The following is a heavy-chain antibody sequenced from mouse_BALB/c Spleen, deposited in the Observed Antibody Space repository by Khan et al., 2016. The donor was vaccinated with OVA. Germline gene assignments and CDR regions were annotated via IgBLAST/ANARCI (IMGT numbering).Heavy chain of an antibody. Sequence: EVQLQESGPGLVNPSQSLSLTCTVTGYSITSDYAWNWIRQFPGNKLEWMGYISYSGNTKYNPSLKSRISITRDTSKNQFFLQLNSVTTEDTATYYCARIYGGDFDYWGQGTTLTVSS. CDR2: ISYSGNT. CDR1: GYSITSDYA. D-gene: IGHD1-1*01. V-gene: IGHV3-2*02. CDR3: ARIYGGDFDY. J-gene: IGHJ2*01.